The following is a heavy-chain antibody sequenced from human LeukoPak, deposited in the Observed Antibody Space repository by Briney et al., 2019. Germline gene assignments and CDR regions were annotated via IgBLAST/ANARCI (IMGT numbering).Heavy chain of an antibody. Sequence: GGSLRLSCAAAGFTFSNYAMTWVRQAPGKGLEWVSYIDGPSRSIYYADSVKGRFTVSRDNAKNSLFLQMNSLRDEDTAVYFCARKMALWGQGTLVSVSS. CDR1: GFTFSNYA. D-gene: IGHD5-24*01. J-gene: IGHJ4*02. CDR2: IDGPSRSI. V-gene: IGHV3-48*02. CDR3: ARKMAL.